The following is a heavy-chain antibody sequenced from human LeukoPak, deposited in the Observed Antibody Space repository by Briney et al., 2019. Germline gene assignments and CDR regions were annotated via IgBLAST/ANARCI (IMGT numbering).Heavy chain of an antibody. Sequence: SETLSLTCTVSGGSLSSYYWSWIRQPPGKGLEWIGYISYSGSTNYNPSLKSRVTISVDTSKNRFSLKLSSVTAADTAMYYWARPRWVGATGAFDIWGQGTMVTVSS. D-gene: IGHD1-26*01. CDR1: GGSLSSYY. CDR3: ARPRWVGATGAFDI. V-gene: IGHV4-59*01. J-gene: IGHJ3*02. CDR2: ISYSGST.